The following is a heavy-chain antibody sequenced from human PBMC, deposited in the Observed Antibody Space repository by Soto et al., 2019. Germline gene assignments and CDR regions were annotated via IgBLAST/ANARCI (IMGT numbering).Heavy chain of an antibody. CDR1: GFTFSSYG. Sequence: PGGSLRLSCVASGFTFSSYGMHWVRQAPGKGLEWVALMAYDGNNKYYADSVTGRFTFSRDNSKNTLYLQMNSLRAEDTAVYYCAKDKSATFGYFDYWGQGTLVTVSS. CDR2: MAYDGNNK. J-gene: IGHJ4*02. V-gene: IGHV3-30*18. D-gene: IGHD3-10*02. CDR3: AKDKSATFGYFDY.